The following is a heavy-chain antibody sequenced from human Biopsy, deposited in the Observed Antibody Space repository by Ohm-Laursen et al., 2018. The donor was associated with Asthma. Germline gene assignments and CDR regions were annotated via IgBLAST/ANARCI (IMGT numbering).Heavy chain of an antibody. D-gene: IGHD4-17*01. CDR2: IYYSGST. Sequence: TLSLTCTVSGGSINIGDDYWSWIRQHPVKGLEWIGHIYYSGSTYYNPSLKSRVSISLDTSKNQFSLSLTSVTAADTAVYYCARTTYGHDGFDPWGQGTLVTVSS. CDR3: ARTTYGHDGFDP. V-gene: IGHV4-31*03. J-gene: IGHJ5*02. CDR1: GGSINIGDDY.